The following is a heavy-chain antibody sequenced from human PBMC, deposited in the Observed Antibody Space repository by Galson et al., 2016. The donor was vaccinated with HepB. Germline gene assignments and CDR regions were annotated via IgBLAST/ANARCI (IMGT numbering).Heavy chain of an antibody. D-gene: IGHD1-26*01. CDR1: GFTFGSYG. CDR2: IGDDGAT. Sequence: SLRLSCAASGFTFGSYGMNWFRQAPGKGLEWVSGIGDDGATYYANHVRGRVTISRDNSKKTLYLQMNSLRAEDTAVYHCVRDGFRDLSGGTAFDSWGQGTLVTVSS. V-gene: IGHV3-23*01. J-gene: IGHJ4*02. CDR3: VRDGFRDLSGGTAFDS.